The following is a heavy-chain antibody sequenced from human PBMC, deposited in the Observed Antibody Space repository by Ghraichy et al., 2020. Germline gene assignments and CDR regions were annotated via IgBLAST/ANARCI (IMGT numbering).Heavy chain of an antibody. CDR1: GGSISSYY. CDR3: ATLSRDGYKKFDY. D-gene: IGHD5-24*01. CDR2: IYYSGST. Sequence: SETLSLTFTVSGGSISSYYWRWIRQPPGKGLEWIGYIYYSGSTNYNPSLKSRVTISVDTSKNQFSLKLSSVTAADTAVYYCATLSRDGYKKFDYWGQGTLVTVSS. V-gene: IGHV4-59*01. J-gene: IGHJ4*02.